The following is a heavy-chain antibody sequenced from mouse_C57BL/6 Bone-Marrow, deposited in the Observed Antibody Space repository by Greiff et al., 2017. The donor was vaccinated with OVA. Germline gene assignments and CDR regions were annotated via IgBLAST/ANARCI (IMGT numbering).Heavy chain of an antibody. Sequence: EVKLMESGPGLAKPSQTLSLTCSVTGYSITSDYWNWIRKFPGNKLEYMGYISYSGSTYYNPSLKSRISITRDTSTNQYYLQLNSVATEDTATDYGASFSRTPGYFDGWGTGTTVTVSS. CDR3: ASFSRTPGYFDG. J-gene: IGHJ1*03. CDR2: ISYSGST. V-gene: IGHV3-8*01. CDR1: GYSITSDY.